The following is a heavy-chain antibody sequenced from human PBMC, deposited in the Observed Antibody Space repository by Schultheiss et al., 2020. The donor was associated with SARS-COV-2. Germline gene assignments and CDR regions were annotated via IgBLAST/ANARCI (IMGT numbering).Heavy chain of an antibody. V-gene: IGHV3-23*01. Sequence: GESLKISCAASGFTFSSYAMSWVRQAPGKGLEWVSAISGSGGSTYYADSVKGRFTISRDNSKNTLFLQMNSLRAEDTAVYYCARGQRFLNYWGQGTLVTVSS. CDR3: ARGQRFLNY. CDR2: ISGSGGST. D-gene: IGHD3-3*01. J-gene: IGHJ4*02. CDR1: GFTFSSYA.